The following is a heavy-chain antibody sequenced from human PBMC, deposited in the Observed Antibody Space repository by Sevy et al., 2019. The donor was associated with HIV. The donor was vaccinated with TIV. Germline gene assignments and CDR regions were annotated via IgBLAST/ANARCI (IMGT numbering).Heavy chain of an antibody. V-gene: IGHV3-72*01. D-gene: IGHD6-6*01. Sequence: GGSLRLSCAASGFIFSDHDIDWVRQAPGKGLEWVGRSSSKPNGYTTQYAASVKGRFAISRDDSKRPLFLQMSSLKTEDTAVYFCARSSIAASGLFDYWGPGTLVTVSS. CDR3: ARSSIAASGLFDY. CDR1: GFIFSDHD. CDR2: SSSKPNGYTT. J-gene: IGHJ4*02.